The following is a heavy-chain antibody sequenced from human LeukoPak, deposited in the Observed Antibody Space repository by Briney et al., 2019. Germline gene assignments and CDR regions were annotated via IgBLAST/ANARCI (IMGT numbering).Heavy chain of an antibody. J-gene: IGHJ6*03. CDR1: GGSISSYY. CDR2: IYYSGST. CDR3: ARTTEGYCRGRSCYSYYYYMDV. D-gene: IGHD2-15*01. Sequence: SETLSLTCTVSGGSISSYYWSWLRQPPGKGLEWIGYIYYSGSTNYNPSLRSRVTISVDTSKNQFSLKLSSVTAADTAVYYCARTTEGYCRGRSCYSYYYYMDVWGKGTTVTVSS. V-gene: IGHV4-59*01.